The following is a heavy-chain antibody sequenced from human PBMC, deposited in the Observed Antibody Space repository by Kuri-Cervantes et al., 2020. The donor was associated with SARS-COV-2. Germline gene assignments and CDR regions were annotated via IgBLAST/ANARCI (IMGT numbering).Heavy chain of an antibody. CDR2: INHSGST. V-gene: IGHV4-34*01. Sequence: ESLKISCAVYGGSFSGYYWSWIRQPPGKGLEWIGEINHSGSTNYNPSLKSRVTISVDTSKNQFPLKLSSVTAADTAVYYCARGSCSGGSCALRVWGQGTTVTVSS. CDR1: GGSFSGYY. D-gene: IGHD2-15*01. CDR3: ARGSCSGGSCALRV. J-gene: IGHJ6*02.